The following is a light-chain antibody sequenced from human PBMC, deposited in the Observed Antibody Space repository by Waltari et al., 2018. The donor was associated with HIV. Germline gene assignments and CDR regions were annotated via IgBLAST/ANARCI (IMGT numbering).Light chain of an antibody. J-gene: IGKJ1*01. V-gene: IGKV1-6*01. CDR2: AAS. CDR3: LQDYNYPWT. Sequence: AIQMTQSPSSLSASVGDRVTIPCRASQGIRNDLGWYQQKPGQAPKVLIYAASSLQSGVPSRFSGSGSGTDFTLTISSLQPEDFATYYCLQDYNYPWTFGQGTKVEIK. CDR1: QGIRND.